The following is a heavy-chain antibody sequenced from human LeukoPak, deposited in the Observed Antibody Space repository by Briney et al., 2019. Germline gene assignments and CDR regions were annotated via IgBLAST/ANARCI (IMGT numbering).Heavy chain of an antibody. Sequence: PSETLSLTCTVSGGSISSGSYYWSWIRQPAGKGLEWIGRIYTSGSTNYNPSLKSRVTISVDTSKNQFSLKLSSVTAADTAVYYCVRVGGKYHYYYYGMDVWGQGTTVTVSS. CDR2: IYTSGST. CDR3: VRVGGKYHYYYYGMDV. J-gene: IGHJ6*02. D-gene: IGHD2-2*01. CDR1: GGSISSGSYY. V-gene: IGHV4-61*02.